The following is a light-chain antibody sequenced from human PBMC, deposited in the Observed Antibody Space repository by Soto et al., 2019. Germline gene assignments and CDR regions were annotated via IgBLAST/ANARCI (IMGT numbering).Light chain of an antibody. CDR3: LQDYNYPWT. V-gene: IGKV1-6*01. Sequence: AIQMTQSPSSLSASVGDRVTITCRASQGIKNDLGWYQQKPGKAPKLLIYAASSLQSGVPSRFSGSGYGTDFTLTISSLQPEDFATYYCLQDYNYPWTFGQGTKVDIK. CDR1: QGIKND. CDR2: AAS. J-gene: IGKJ1*01.